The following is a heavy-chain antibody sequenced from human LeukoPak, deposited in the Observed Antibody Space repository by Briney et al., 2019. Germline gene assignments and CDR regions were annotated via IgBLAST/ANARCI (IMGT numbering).Heavy chain of an antibody. D-gene: IGHD3-10*01. CDR1: GYTFTGYY. CDR2: STLNNGNT. J-gene: IGHJ4*02. Sequence: GASVTVSCKASGYTFTGYYMHWVRQAPGQGLEWMGGSTLNNGNTNNAQKLQGRVTMTTDTSTSTAYMELRSLRSDDTAVYYCARDFAYFLLDPAYSHSTYYYGSGSYHPIFDYWGQGTLVTVSS. CDR3: ARDFAYFLLDPAYSHSTYYYGSGSYHPIFDY. V-gene: IGHV1-18*04.